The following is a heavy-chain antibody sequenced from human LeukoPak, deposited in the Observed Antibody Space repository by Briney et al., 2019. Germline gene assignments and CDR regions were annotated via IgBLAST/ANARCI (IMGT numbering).Heavy chain of an antibody. CDR1: GGSISSGDYY. J-gene: IGHJ3*02. CDR2: IYYSGST. V-gene: IGHV4-30-2*03. D-gene: IGHD2-2*01. Sequence: SQTLSLTCTVSGGSISSGDYYWSWIRQPPGKGLEWIGSIYYSGSTYYNPSLKSRVTISVDTSKNQFSLKLSSVTAADTAVYYCARPPQYCSSTSCYDSNDAFDIWGQGTMVTVSS. CDR3: ARPPQYCSSTSCYDSNDAFDI.